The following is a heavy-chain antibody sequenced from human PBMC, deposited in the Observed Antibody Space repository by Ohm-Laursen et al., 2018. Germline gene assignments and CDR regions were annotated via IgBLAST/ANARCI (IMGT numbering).Heavy chain of an antibody. V-gene: IGHV3-9*01. D-gene: IGHD2/OR15-2a*01. Sequence: SLRLSCAASGFTFDDYAMHWVRQAPGKGPEWVSGISWNSGSIGYADSVKGRFTISRDNAKNSLYLQMNSLRAEDTALYYCAKDIIYDSPLGGMDVWGQGTTVTVSS. J-gene: IGHJ6*02. CDR1: GFTFDDYA. CDR2: ISWNSGSI. CDR3: AKDIIYDSPLGGMDV.